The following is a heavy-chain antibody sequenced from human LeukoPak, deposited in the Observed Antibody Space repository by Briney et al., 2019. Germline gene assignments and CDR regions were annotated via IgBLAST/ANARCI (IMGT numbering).Heavy chain of an antibody. J-gene: IGHJ4*02. V-gene: IGHV4-59*11. CDR1: GGSISSHY. CDR3: ASNSGYGPPFDYFDY. Sequence: SETLSLTCTVSGGSISSHYWSWIRQPPGKGLEWIGYIYYSGSTNYNPSLKSRVTISVDTSKNQFSLKLSSVTAADTAVYYCASNSGYGPPFDYFDYWGQGTQVTVSS. CDR2: IYYSGST. D-gene: IGHD5-12*01.